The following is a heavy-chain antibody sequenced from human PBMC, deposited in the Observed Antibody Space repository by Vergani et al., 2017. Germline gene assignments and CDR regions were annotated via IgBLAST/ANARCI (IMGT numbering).Heavy chain of an antibody. CDR1: GFTFSSYA. V-gene: IGHV3-23*01. CDR3: ATHGNTAMVTGYYYYYYMDV. CDR2: ISGSGGST. Sequence: EVQLLESGGGLVQPGGSLRLSCAASGFTFSSYAMSWVRQAPGKGLEWVSAISGSGGSTYYADSVKGRFTISRDNSKNTLYLQMNSLRAEDTAVYYCATHGNTAMVTGYYYYYYMDVWGKGTTVTVSS. D-gene: IGHD5-18*01. J-gene: IGHJ6*03.